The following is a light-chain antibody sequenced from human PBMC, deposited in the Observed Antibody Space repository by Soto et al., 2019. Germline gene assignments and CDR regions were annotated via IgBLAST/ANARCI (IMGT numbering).Light chain of an antibody. CDR1: QSVSSSY. CDR3: QQYKNWPPIT. Sequence: ILLIQSPATLSVSPGARATLSCRASQSVSSSYLAWYQQKPGQAPRLLIYGASSRATGIPDRFSGSGSGTEFTLTISSLQSEDFAVYYCQQYKNWPPITFGQGTRLEIK. CDR2: GAS. V-gene: IGKV3D-15*01. J-gene: IGKJ5*01.